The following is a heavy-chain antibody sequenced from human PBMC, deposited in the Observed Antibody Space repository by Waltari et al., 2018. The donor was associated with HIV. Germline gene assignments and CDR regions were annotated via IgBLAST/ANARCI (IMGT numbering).Heavy chain of an antibody. CDR3: ARGVAFGGYYYGMDV. V-gene: IGHV4-59*01. CDR2: IYYSGST. Sequence: QVQLQESGPGLVKPSETLSLTCTVSGGSISSYYWSWIRQPPGKGLEWIRYIYYSGSTNYNPSLKSRVTISVDTSKNQFSLKLSSVTAADTAVYYCARGVAFGGYYYGMDVWGQGTTVTVSS. J-gene: IGHJ6*02. CDR1: GGSISSYY. D-gene: IGHD3-10*01.